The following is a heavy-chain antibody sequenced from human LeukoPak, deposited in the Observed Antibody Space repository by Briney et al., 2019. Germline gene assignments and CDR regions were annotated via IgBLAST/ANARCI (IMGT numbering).Heavy chain of an antibody. Sequence: GASVKVSCKASGYTFTSYGISWVRQAPGQGLEWMGWISAYNGNTNYAQKLQGRVTMTTDTSTSTAYMELRSLRSDDTAVYYCARDGPYYWNDVRWFDPWGQGTLVTVSS. J-gene: IGHJ5*02. D-gene: IGHD1-1*01. CDR3: ARDGPYYWNDVRWFDP. V-gene: IGHV1-18*01. CDR2: ISAYNGNT. CDR1: GYTFTSYG.